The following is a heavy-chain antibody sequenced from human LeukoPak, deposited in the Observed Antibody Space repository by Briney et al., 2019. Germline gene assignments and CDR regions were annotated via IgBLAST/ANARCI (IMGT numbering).Heavy chain of an antibody. V-gene: IGHV3-30-3*01. Sequence: GSLRLSCAASGFTFSSYAMHWVRQAPGKGLEWVAVISYDGSNKYYADSVKGRFTISRDNSKNTLYLQMNSLRAEDTAVYYCARDWYNSPLDYWGRGTLVTVSS. D-gene: IGHD1-1*01. J-gene: IGHJ4*02. CDR2: ISYDGSNK. CDR3: ARDWYNSPLDY. CDR1: GFTFSSYA.